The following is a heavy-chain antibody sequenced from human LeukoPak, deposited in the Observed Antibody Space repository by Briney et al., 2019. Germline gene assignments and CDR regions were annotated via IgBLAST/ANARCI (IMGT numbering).Heavy chain of an antibody. D-gene: IGHD2-2*01. CDR1: GFTFSDYW. CDR3: ARWRGSTSERSDY. CDR2: IKQDESAK. Sequence: GGSLRLSCTASGFTFSDYWMTWVRQAPGKGLEWVANIKQDESAKYYVDSVKGRFTISRDNAKNSLYLQMDSLRVEDTATYYCARWRGSTSERSDYWGQGTLVTVSS. J-gene: IGHJ4*02. V-gene: IGHV3-7*01.